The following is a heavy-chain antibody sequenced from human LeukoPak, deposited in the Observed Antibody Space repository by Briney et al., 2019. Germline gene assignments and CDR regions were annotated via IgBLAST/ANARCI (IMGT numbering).Heavy chain of an antibody. CDR1: GFTVSSNY. CDR2: IYSGGTT. CDR3: ARGIAAAYYAFDI. J-gene: IGHJ3*02. V-gene: IGHV3-53*01. D-gene: IGHD6-13*01. Sequence: GGSLRLSCAASGFTVSSNYINWVRQAPGRGVEWVSVIYSGGTTYYADSVKGRFTISRDNSKNTLYFQMNSLRVEDTAVYYCARGIAAAYYAFDIWGQGTMLTVSS.